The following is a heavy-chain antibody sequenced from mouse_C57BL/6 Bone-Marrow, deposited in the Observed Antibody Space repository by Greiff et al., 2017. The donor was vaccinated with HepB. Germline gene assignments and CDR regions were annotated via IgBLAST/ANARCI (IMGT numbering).Heavy chain of an antibody. CDR3: TRDRYGYYSDWYFDV. J-gene: IGHJ1*03. CDR1: GFTFSDYY. Sequence: DVMLVESEGGLVQPGSSMKLSCTASGFTFSDYYMAWVRQVPEKGLEWVANINYDGSSTYYLDSLKSRFILSRDNAKNILYLQMSSLKSEDTATYYCTRDRYGYYSDWYFDVWGTGTTVTVSS. D-gene: IGHD2-3*01. CDR2: INYDGSST. V-gene: IGHV5-16*01.